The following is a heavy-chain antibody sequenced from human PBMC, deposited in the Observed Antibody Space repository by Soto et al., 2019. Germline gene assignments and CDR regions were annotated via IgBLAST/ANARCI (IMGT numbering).Heavy chain of an antibody. J-gene: IGHJ4*02. Sequence: VQLLESGGGSVQPGGSLRLSCEASGFIFRNYAMSWVRQAPGKGLEWVSSISGSGVGTYYADSVQGRFTISRDNSTNTLFLQLSSLRAEDTALYYCAKDVDTLGLSDGSGYFDLWGQGALVTVSS. D-gene: IGHD3-22*01. CDR2: ISGSGVGT. CDR3: AKDVDTLGLSDGSGYFDL. CDR1: GFIFRNYA. V-gene: IGHV3-23*01.